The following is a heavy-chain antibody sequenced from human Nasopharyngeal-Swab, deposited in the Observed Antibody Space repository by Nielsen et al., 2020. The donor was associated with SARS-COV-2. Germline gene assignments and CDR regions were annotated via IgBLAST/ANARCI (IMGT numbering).Heavy chain of an antibody. CDR2: LSYDGSNK. CDR1: GFTFSSYW. CDR3: ARGDGYNYPFDY. D-gene: IGHD5-24*01. J-gene: IGHJ4*02. V-gene: IGHV3-30-3*01. Sequence: GGSLRLSCAASGFTFSSYWMSWVRQAPGKGLGWVAVLSYDGSNKYYADSVKGRFTISRDNSKNTLYLQMNSLRAEDTAVYYCARGDGYNYPFDYWGQGTLVTVSS.